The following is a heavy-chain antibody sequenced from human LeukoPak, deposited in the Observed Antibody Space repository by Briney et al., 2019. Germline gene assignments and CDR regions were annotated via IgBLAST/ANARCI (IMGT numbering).Heavy chain of an antibody. J-gene: IGHJ4*02. CDR1: GYTFTDSY. D-gene: IGHD1-26*01. CDR3: AREVHRVGAHFDY. CDR2: INPHSGGT. Sequence: ASVKVSCKASGYTFTDSYMHWVRQAPGQGLEWMGWINPHSGGTIYAQKFQASVTMTRDTSISTAYMELSRLTSDDTAVYYCAREVHRVGAHFDYWGQGALVTVSS. V-gene: IGHV1-2*02.